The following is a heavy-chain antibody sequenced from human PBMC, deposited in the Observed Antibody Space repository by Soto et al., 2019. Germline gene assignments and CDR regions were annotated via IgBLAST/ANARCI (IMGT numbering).Heavy chain of an antibody. J-gene: IGHJ4*02. D-gene: IGHD3-10*01. CDR1: GYTFTSYG. CDR2: IRAYNGNT. Sequence: QVPLVQSGAEVKKPGASVKVSCKASGYTFTSYGISWVRQAPGQGLEWMGWIRAYNGNTNYAQKLQGRVTMTTDTSTSTAYVELWSLRSDDTAVYYCTRDRGDGSTFDYWGQGTLVTVSS. V-gene: IGHV1-18*01. CDR3: TRDRGDGSTFDY.